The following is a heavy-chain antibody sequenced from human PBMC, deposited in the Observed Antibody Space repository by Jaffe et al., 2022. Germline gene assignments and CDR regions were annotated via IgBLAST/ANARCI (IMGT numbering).Heavy chain of an antibody. Sequence: QVQLVQSGAEVKKPGSSVKVSCKASGGTFSSYAISWVRQAPGQGLEWMGGIIPIFGTANYAQKFQGRVTITADESTSTAYMELSSLRSEDTAVYYCARDLVPRIRGYSGYDLFGSGWFDPWGQGTLVTVSS. CDR2: IIPIFGTA. V-gene: IGHV1-69*01. J-gene: IGHJ5*02. CDR3: ARDLVPRIRGYSGYDLFGSGWFDP. D-gene: IGHD5-12*01. CDR1: GGTFSSYA.